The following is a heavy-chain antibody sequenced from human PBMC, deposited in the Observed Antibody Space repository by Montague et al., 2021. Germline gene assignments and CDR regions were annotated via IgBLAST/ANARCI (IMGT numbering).Heavy chain of an antibody. CDR2: IYYSGNS. CDR1: GASITSNIYY. V-gene: IGHV4-39*01. Sequence: SETLSLTCTVSGASITSNIYYWGWTRQSPGKGLEWIGSIYYSGNSFYQPSLKSQITMAVDTSKNQFSLKLSSVTAADTALYYCAPLRGLAAPWGQGTLVTVSP. D-gene: IGHD6-13*01. CDR3: APLRGLAAP. J-gene: IGHJ5*02.